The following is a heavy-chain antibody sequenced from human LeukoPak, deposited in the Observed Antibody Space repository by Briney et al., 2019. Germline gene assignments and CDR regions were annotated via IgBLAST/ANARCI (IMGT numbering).Heavy chain of an antibody. CDR2: VGTAGDI. D-gene: IGHD3-3*01. J-gene: IGHJ4*02. CDR3: TRSYFYDAVPFDS. V-gene: IGHV3-13*01. CDR1: GFSFNDYS. Sequence: GGSLRLSCAASGFSFNDYSMNWVRQFPGKGLEWVAGVGTAGDIHYADSVEGRFTISRENAEKILHLQMDNLRVGDTAVYYCTRSYFYDAVPFDSWGQGALVAVSP.